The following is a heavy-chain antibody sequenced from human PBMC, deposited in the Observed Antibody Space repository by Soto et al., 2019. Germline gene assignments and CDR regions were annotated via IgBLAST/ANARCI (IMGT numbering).Heavy chain of an antibody. CDR1: GFSLSTSGMC. V-gene: IGHV2-70*01. CDR3: ALSCLRSATPDAFDI. J-gene: IGHJ3*02. D-gene: IGHD3-3*01. CDR2: IDWDDDK. Sequence: GSGPTLVNPTQTLTLTCTFSGFSLSTSGMCVSWIRQPPGKALEWLALIDWDDDKYYSTSLKTRLTISKDTSKNQVVLTMTNMDPVDTATYYCALSCLRSATPDAFDIWGQGTMVTVSS.